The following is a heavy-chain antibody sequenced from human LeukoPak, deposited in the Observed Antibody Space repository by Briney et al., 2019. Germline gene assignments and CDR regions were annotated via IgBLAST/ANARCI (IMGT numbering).Heavy chain of an antibody. CDR2: IKQDGSEK. Sequence: GGSLRLSCAASGFTFSSYWMSWVRQAPGKGLEWVANIKQDGSEKYYVDSVKGRFTISRDNSKNTLYLQMNSLRAEDTAVYYCAKDPADDGYDYWGQGTLVTVSS. J-gene: IGHJ4*02. V-gene: IGHV3-7*01. CDR3: AKDPADDGYDY. D-gene: IGHD5-24*01. CDR1: GFTFSSYW.